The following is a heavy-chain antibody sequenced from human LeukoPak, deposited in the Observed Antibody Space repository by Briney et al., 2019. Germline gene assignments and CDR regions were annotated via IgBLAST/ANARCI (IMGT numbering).Heavy chain of an antibody. J-gene: IGHJ4*02. CDR2: IWYDGSNK. Sequence: PGRSLRLSCAASGFTFSSYGMHWVRQAPGKGLEWVAVIWYDGSNKYYADSVKGRFTISRDNSKNTLYLQMNSLRAEDTAVYYCARVEYSSGWPLDYWGQGTLDTVSS. V-gene: IGHV3-33*01. CDR3: ARVEYSSGWPLDY. D-gene: IGHD6-19*01. CDR1: GFTFSSYG.